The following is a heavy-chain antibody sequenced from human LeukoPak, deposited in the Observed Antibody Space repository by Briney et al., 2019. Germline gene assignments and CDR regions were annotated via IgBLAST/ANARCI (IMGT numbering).Heavy chain of an antibody. V-gene: IGHV3-7*01. CDR1: GFTCSCYW. D-gene: IGHD6-19*01. CDR2: LEQDGSEK. CDR3: AEGSGWLIAD. Sequence: GGPLRLSCAAAGFTCSCYWMCLVRQAPGKRLERVSNLEQDGSEKNYVDSVKGRFTISRDNAENALYQQMNTLRPEDTAVYYCAEGSGWLIADWGQGTLVTVSS. J-gene: IGHJ4*02.